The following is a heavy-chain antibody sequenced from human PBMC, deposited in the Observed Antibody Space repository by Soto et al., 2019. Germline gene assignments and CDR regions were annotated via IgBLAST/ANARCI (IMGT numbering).Heavy chain of an antibody. CDR2: ISYDGSNK. V-gene: IGHV3-30*18. CDR1: GFTFSSYG. Sequence: GGSLRLSCDASGFTFSSYGTPWVRQAPGKGLEWVGVISYDGSNKYYAESVKGRFTISSDNSKNTLYLQMNSLRAEDTAVYYCAKPSTVSNLDSWGQGTLVPVPS. CDR3: AKPSTVSNLDS. D-gene: IGHD4-17*01. J-gene: IGHJ4*02.